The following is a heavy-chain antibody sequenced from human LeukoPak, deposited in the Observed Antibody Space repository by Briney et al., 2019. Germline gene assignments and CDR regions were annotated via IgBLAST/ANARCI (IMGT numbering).Heavy chain of an antibody. D-gene: IGHD2-15*01. J-gene: IGHJ4*02. Sequence: GGSLRLSCAASGFTFDDYAMHWVRQAPGEGLEWVSGISWNSGSIGYADSVKGRFTISRDNAKNSLYLQMNSLRAEDTALYYCARGRRDIVVVVAAHFDYWGQGTLVTVSS. CDR2: ISWNSGSI. CDR3: ARGRRDIVVVVAAHFDY. V-gene: IGHV3-9*01. CDR1: GFTFDDYA.